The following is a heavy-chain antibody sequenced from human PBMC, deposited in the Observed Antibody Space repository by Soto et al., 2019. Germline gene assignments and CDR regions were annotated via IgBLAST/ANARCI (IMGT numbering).Heavy chain of an antibody. D-gene: IGHD3-10*01. V-gene: IGHV3-33*01. CDR2: IWSDGSNK. Sequence: QVQLVESGGGVVQPGRSLRLSCAASGFNFSSHGMHWVRQAPGKGLEWVGLIWSDGSNKYYAESVKGRFTISRDNPKNTLYLQLNSLRAEDTTVYYCARNYGWERLVDYWGQGTLVTVSS. J-gene: IGHJ4*02. CDR1: GFNFSSHG. CDR3: ARNYGWERLVDY.